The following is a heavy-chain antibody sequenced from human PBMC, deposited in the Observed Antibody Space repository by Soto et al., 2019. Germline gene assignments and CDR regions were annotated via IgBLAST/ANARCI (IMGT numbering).Heavy chain of an antibody. J-gene: IGHJ4*02. CDR1: GGTFSSYA. CDR3: ARLLGYCSGGSFQNFDY. D-gene: IGHD2-15*01. V-gene: IGHV1-69*01. Sequence: QVQLVQSGAEVKKPGSSVKVSCKASGGTFSSYAISWVRQAPGQGLEWRGGIIPIFGTANYAQKFQGRVTITADESTSTAYMELSSLRSEDTAGYYCARLLGYCSGGSFQNFDYWGQGTLVTVSS. CDR2: IIPIFGTA.